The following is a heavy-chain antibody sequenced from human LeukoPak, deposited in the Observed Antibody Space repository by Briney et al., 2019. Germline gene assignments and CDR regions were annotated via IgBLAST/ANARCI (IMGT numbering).Heavy chain of an antibody. V-gene: IGHV3-7*01. Sequence: GGSLRLSCAASGFTFTRFWLTWLRQSPGKGLEWVANINPDGNKTIYVDSVERRFAISRDNPKSSVFLLMTNLRTEDTAMYYCATAPASGEYSWGQGTLVAVSS. J-gene: IGHJ4*02. CDR2: INPDGNKT. CDR1: GFTFTRFW. CDR3: ATAPASGEYS.